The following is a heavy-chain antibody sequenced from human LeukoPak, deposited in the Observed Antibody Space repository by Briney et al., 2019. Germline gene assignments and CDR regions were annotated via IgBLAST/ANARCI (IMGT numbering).Heavy chain of an antibody. Sequence: GGSLRLSCVASGFTFSSYGMHWVRQAPGKGLEWVAVISYDGSNKYYADSVKGRFTISRDNSKNTLYLQMNSLRAEDTAVYYCAKGRTVPRPDYYYGMDVWGQGTTVTVSS. J-gene: IGHJ6*02. CDR2: ISYDGSNK. D-gene: IGHD1-14*01. V-gene: IGHV3-30*18. CDR3: AKGRTVPRPDYYYGMDV. CDR1: GFTFSSYG.